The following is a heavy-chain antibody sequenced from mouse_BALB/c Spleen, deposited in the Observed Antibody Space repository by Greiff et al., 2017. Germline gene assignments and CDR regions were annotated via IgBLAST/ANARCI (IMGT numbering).Heavy chain of an antibody. Sequence: QVQLKESGPGLVQPSQSLSITCTVSGFSLTSYGVHWVRQSPGKGLEWLGVIWSGGSTDYNAAFISRLSISKDNSKSQVFFKMNSLQANDTAIYYCARRSDTTVGYAMDYWGQGTSVTVSS. D-gene: IGHD1-1*01. V-gene: IGHV2-2*02. CDR3: ARRSDTTVGYAMDY. J-gene: IGHJ4*01. CDR1: GFSLTSYG. CDR2: IWSGGST.